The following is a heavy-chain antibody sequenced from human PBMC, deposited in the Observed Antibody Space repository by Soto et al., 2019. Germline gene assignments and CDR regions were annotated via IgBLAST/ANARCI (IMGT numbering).Heavy chain of an antibody. CDR3: ARGIKNYYGVDV. CDR1: GFTFSSYW. Sequence: EVQLVESGGGLVQPGGSLRLSCTASGFTFSSYWMHWVRQAPGKGLVWVSRIKYDGSSTSYADSVKGRFTISRDKAKNTVQLQMNSLRAEDTAVYYCARGIKNYYGVDVWGQGTTVPVSS. J-gene: IGHJ6*02. D-gene: IGHD2-15*01. CDR2: IKYDGSST. V-gene: IGHV3-74*01.